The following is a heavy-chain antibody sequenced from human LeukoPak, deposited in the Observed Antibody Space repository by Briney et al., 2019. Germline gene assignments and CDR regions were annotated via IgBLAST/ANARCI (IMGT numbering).Heavy chain of an antibody. V-gene: IGHV4-31*11. CDR3: ASGSGLYYYDSSGYYYVSAFDI. D-gene: IGHD3-22*01. Sequence: TPSETLSLTCAVYGGSFSGYYWSWIRQHPGKGLEWIGYIYYSGSTYYNPSLKSRVTISVDTSKNQFSLKLSSVTAADTAVYYCASGSGLYYYDSSGYYYVSAFDIWGQGTMVTVSS. CDR1: GGSFSGYY. J-gene: IGHJ3*02. CDR2: IYYSGST.